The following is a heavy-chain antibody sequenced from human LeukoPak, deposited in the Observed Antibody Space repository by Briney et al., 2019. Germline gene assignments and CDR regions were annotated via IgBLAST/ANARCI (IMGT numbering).Heavy chain of an antibody. CDR2: IIPILGTA. V-gene: IGHV1-69*13. J-gene: IGHJ4*02. CDR3: ARSNYYDSSGYYHGVDY. Sequence: SVKVSCKASGGTFSSYAISWARQAPGQGLEWMGGIIPILGTANYAQKFQGRVTITADESTSTAYMELSSLRSEDTAVYYCARSNYYDSSGYYHGVDYWGQGTLVTVSS. CDR1: GGTFSSYA. D-gene: IGHD3-22*01.